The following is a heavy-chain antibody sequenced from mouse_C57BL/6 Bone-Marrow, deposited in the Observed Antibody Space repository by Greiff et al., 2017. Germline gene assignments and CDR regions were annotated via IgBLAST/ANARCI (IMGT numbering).Heavy chain of an antibody. CDR1: GYTFTSYG. CDR2: IYPRSGNT. D-gene: IGHD1-1*01. CDR3: ARGRMTTVVANFGF. Sequence: QVQLQQSGAELARPGASVKLSCKASGYTFTSYGISWVKQRTGQGLEWIGEIYPRSGNTYYNEKFKGKATLTADKSSSTAYMELRSLTSADSAVYFCARGRMTTVVANFGFWGQGTTRTVSS. J-gene: IGHJ2*01. V-gene: IGHV1-81*01.